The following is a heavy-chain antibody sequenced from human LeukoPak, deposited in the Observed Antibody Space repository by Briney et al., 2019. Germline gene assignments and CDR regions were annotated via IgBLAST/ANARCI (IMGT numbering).Heavy chain of an antibody. D-gene: IGHD2-15*01. CDR2: INHSGST. V-gene: IGHV4-34*01. CDR3: ARGGYCSGGSCYDQYNWLDP. CDR1: GGSFSGYY. J-gene: IGHJ5*02. Sequence: SETLSLTCAVYGGSFSGYYWGWIRQPPGKGLEWIGEINHSGSTNYNPSLKSRVTISVDTSKNQFSLKLSSVTAADTAVYYCARGGYCSGGSCYDQYNWLDPWGQGTLVTVSS.